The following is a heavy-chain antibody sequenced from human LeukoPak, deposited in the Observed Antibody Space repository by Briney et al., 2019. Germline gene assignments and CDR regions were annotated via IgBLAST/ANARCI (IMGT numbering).Heavy chain of an antibody. CDR3: ASWYSSSWETNWFDP. J-gene: IGHJ5*02. CDR1: GFTFSSYE. D-gene: IGHD6-13*01. Sequence: TGGSLRLSCAASGFTFSSYEMNWVRQAPGKGLEWVSYISSSGSTIYYADSVKGRFTISRDNAKNSLYLQMNSLRAEDTAVYYCASWYSSSWETNWFDPWGQGTLVTVSS. CDR2: ISSSGSTI. V-gene: IGHV3-48*03.